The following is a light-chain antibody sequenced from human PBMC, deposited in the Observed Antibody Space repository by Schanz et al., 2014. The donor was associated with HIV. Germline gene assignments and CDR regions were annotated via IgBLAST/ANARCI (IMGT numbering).Light chain of an antibody. Sequence: ETVLTQSPGSLSLSPGERATLSCRASQSLGGSQLAWYQHKPGQAPRLLIYGASNRATGIPDRFSGGGSGTDFTLTISRLEPEDFAVYYCQQYGSSPLFGQGTKLEIK. CDR1: QSLGGSQ. CDR3: QQYGSSPL. V-gene: IGKV3-20*01. J-gene: IGKJ2*01. CDR2: GAS.